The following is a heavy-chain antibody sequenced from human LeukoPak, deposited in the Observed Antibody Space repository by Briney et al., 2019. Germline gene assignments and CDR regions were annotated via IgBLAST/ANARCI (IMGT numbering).Heavy chain of an antibody. V-gene: IGHV4-59*01. J-gene: IGHJ6*02. Sequence: SETLSLTCTVPGGSFSSYYWSWIRQPPGKGLEWIGYVHYSGSTNYNPSLKSRVSLSVDTSKNQFSLELSSVTAADTAVYYCARYGHDSEFYYYGMDVWGQGTRSPSP. CDR1: GGSFSSYY. CDR2: VHYSGST. CDR3: ARYGHDSEFYYYGMDV. D-gene: IGHD1-1*01.